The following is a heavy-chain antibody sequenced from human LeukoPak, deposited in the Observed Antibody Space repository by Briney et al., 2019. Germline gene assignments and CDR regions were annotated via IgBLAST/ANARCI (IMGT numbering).Heavy chain of an antibody. CDR1: GGSISSSSHY. CDR2: IYYSGST. J-gene: IGHJ6*03. CDR3: ARHQSYYYDYYMDV. V-gene: IGHV4-39*01. Sequence: SETLSLTCTVSGGSISSSSHYWGWTRQPPGKGLEWIGSIYYSGSTYYNPSLKSRVTISVDTSKNQFSLKLTSVTAADTAVYYCARHQSYYYDYYMDVWGKGTTVTIPS.